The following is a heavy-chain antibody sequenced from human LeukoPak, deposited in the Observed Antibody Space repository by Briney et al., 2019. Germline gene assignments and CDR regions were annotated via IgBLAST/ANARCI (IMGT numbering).Heavy chain of an antibody. J-gene: IGHJ4*02. D-gene: IGHD3-10*01. CDR3: ARDGPAQMVDLDY. CDR2: IHPNNGDT. V-gene: IGHV1-2*02. Sequence: ASVTVSCKASGYTFSGTGWYLYWLRQAPGQGLECMGWIHPNNGDTAYAQKFEGRVAMTRDTSISTAYMELRRLRPDDTAVYFCARDGPAQMVDLDYWGQGTLVTVSS. CDR1: GYTFSGTGWY.